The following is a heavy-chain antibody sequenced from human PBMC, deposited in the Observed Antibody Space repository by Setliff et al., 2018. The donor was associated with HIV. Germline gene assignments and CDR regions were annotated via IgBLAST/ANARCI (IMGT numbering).Heavy chain of an antibody. V-gene: IGHV4-39*01. CDR3: ARLLVAGMLFDY. CDR2: IYYSGST. Sequence: SETLSLTCTISGGSIISSTYFWGWIRQPPGKGLECIGNIYYSGSTSYNPSLKSRVTISVDTSKNQFSLKLSSVTAADTAVYYCARLLVAGMLFDYWGQGTLVTVSS. J-gene: IGHJ4*02. CDR1: GGSIISSTYF. D-gene: IGHD2-15*01.